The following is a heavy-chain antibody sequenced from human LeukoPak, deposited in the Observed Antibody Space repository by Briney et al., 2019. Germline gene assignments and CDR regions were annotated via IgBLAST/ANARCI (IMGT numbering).Heavy chain of an antibody. CDR1: GYTLTSYG. Sequence: ASVKVSCKASGYTLTSYGISWVRQAPGQGLEWMGWISAYNGNTNYAQKLQGRVTMTTDTSTSTAYMELRSLRSDDTAVYYCARDRSYYDSSGYPHYWYFDLWGRGTLVTVSS. D-gene: IGHD3-22*01. CDR3: ARDRSYYDSSGYPHYWYFDL. CDR2: ISAYNGNT. J-gene: IGHJ2*01. V-gene: IGHV1-18*01.